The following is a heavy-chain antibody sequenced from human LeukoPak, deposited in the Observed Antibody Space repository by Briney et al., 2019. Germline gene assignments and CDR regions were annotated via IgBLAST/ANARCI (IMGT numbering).Heavy chain of an antibody. CDR2: MNPNSGNT. D-gene: IGHD2-2*01. CDR3: ARGHILVVPAAGFDAFDI. V-gene: IGHV1-8*03. J-gene: IGHJ3*02. Sequence: ASVKVSCKASGYTFTSYDINWVRQATGQGLECMGWMNPNSGNTGYAQKFQGRVTITRNTSISTAYMELSSLRSEDTAVYYCARGHILVVPAAGFDAFDIWGQGTMVTVSS. CDR1: GYTFTSYD.